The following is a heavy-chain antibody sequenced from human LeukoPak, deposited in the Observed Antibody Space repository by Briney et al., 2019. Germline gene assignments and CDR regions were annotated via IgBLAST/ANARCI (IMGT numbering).Heavy chain of an antibody. J-gene: IGHJ5*02. CDR1: GGSISSYY. Sequence: SETLSLTCSVSGGSISSYYWSWIRQPPGKGLEWIGYISYSGSTNYNPSLKSRVTISVDASKNQFSLKLSSVTAADTAVYYCAREFYTALRSWGQGTLVTVSS. V-gene: IGHV4-59*01. CDR3: AREFYTALRS. D-gene: IGHD2-2*02. CDR2: ISYSGST.